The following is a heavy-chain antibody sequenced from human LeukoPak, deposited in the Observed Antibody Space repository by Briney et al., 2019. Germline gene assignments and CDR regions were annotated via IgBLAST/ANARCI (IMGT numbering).Heavy chain of an antibody. D-gene: IGHD5-18*01. CDR3: AKERTGYNYGYFDY. CDR1: GFTFSSYV. Sequence: GGSLRLSCAASGFTFSSYVMSWVRQAPGKGLEWVSAIRTGDDSTYYADSVKGRFTISRDNSKNTLYLQMNSLRAEDTAVYYCAKERTGYNYGYFDYWGQGTLVTVSS. V-gene: IGHV3-23*01. J-gene: IGHJ4*02. CDR2: IRTGDDST.